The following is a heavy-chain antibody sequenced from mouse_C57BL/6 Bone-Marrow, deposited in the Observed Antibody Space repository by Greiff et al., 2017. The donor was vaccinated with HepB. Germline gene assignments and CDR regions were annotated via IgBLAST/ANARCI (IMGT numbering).Heavy chain of an antibody. CDR3: ARHDYPYAMDY. V-gene: IGHV5-12*01. J-gene: IGHJ4*01. D-gene: IGHD2-4*01. CDR2: ISNGGGST. Sequence: DVKLVESGGGLVQPGGSLKLSCAASGFTFSDYYMYWVRQTPEKRLEWVAYISNGGGSTYYPDTVKGRFTISRDNAKNTLYLQMSRLKSEDTAMYYCARHDYPYAMDYWGQGTSVTVSS. CDR1: GFTFSDYY.